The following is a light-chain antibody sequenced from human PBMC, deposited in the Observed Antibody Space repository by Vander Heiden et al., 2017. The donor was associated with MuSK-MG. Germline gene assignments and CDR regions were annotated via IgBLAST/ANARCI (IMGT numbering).Light chain of an antibody. CDR3: QQYENLPPT. CDR2: DAS. Sequence: DIQMTQSPSSLSASVGDRVTITCQESQDISNYLNWYQQKPGKAPKLLIYDASNLETGVPSRFSGSGSGTDFTFTISSLQPEDIATYYCQQYENLPPTFGGGTKVEIK. J-gene: IGKJ4*01. V-gene: IGKV1-33*01. CDR1: QDISNY.